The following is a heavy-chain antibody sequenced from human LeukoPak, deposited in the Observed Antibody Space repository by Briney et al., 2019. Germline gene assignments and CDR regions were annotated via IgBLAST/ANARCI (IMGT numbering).Heavy chain of an antibody. CDR3: AKGRGGSGRYYLDYDY. CDR2: ICGSGGSP. CDR1: GFTLSSYA. Sequence: PGGSLRLSCAASGFTLSSYAMGWVRHAPGAGLEWGSAICGSGGSPYYAHSAKGRFTISRDNTKNTLYLQMNSLRAEDTAVYYCAKGRGGSGRYYLDYDYWGEGTLVTVSS. V-gene: IGHV3-23*01. J-gene: IGHJ4*02. D-gene: IGHD3-10*01.